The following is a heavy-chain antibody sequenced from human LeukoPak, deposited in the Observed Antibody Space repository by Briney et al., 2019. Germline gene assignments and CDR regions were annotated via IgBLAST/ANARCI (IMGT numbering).Heavy chain of an antibody. J-gene: IGHJ4*02. V-gene: IGHV3-53*01. D-gene: IGHD4-17*01. Sequence: GGSLRLSCAASGFAVSSNYMSWVRQAPGKGLEWVSLIYRGDSTYYADSVKGRFTISRDNSKNTLYLQMNSLRAEDTAVYYCARVVDHDYGDYYLDYWGQGTLVTVSS. CDR1: GFAVSSNY. CDR2: IYRGDST. CDR3: ARVVDHDYGDYYLDY.